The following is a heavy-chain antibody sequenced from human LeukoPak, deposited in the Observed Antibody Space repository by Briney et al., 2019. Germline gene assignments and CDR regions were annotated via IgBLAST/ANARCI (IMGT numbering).Heavy chain of an antibody. J-gene: IGHJ4*02. CDR2: IWYDGSNK. CDR1: GFTFSSYG. V-gene: IGHV3-33*06. D-gene: IGHD3-22*01. Sequence: PGGSLRLSCAASGFTFSSYGMHWVRQAPGKGLEWVAVIWYDGSNKYYADSVKGRFTISRDNSKNTLYLQMNSLRAEDTAEYYCAKGDSSGYLDYWGQGTLVTVSS. CDR3: AKGDSSGYLDY.